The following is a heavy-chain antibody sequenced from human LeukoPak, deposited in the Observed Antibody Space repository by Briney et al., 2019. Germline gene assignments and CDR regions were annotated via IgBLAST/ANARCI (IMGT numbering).Heavy chain of an antibody. CDR3: ARDLVKIQVNYFDL. Sequence: PGGSLRLSCAASGFTFSSYAMSWVRQAPGKGLEWVSAISGSGGSTYYADSVKGRFTISRDNSKNTLYLQMNSLRAEDTAVYYCARDLVKIQVNYFDLWGQGTLVTVSS. V-gene: IGHV3-23*01. J-gene: IGHJ4*02. CDR1: GFTFSSYA. D-gene: IGHD1-1*01. CDR2: ISGSGGST.